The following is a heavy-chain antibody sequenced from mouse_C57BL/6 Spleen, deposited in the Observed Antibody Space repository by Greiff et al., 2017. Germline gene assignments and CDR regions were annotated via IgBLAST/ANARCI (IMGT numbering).Heavy chain of an antibody. CDR1: GYTFTSYW. CDR2: IYPGNSDT. CDR3: TRPLVVTSCLDY. Sequence: VQLQQSGTVLARPGASVKMSCKTSGYTFTSYWMHWVKQRPGQGLEWIGAIYPGNSDTSYNQKFKGKAKLTAVTTASTAYMELSSRTNEDSAVYYCTRPLVVTSCLDYWGQGTSVTVSS. D-gene: IGHD2-2*01. J-gene: IGHJ4*01. V-gene: IGHV1-5*01.